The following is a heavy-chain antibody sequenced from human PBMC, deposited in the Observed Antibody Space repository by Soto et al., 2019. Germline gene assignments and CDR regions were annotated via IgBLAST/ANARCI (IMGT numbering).Heavy chain of an antibody. J-gene: IGHJ4*02. Sequence: PGESLKISCKTSGYSFTSYWVAWVRQMPGKGLEWMGIIYPGNSDTRYSPSFQGQVTISADKSISTTFLQWSSLKASDTAIYYCARQYVSAATIPFLSYHSWGQGTRVIFSS. CDR1: GYSFTSYW. V-gene: IGHV5-51*01. CDR3: ARQYVSAATIPFLSYHS. CDR2: IYPGNSDT. D-gene: IGHD6-25*01.